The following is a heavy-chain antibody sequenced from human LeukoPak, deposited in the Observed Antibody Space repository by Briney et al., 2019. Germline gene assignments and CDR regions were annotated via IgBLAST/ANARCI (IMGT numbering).Heavy chain of an antibody. V-gene: IGHV4-34*01. CDR3: ARAVGEVVTAYFDY. Sequence: GSLRLSCAASGFTVSSNYMSWVRQPPGKGLEWIGEINHSGSTNYNPSLKSRVTISVDTSKNQFSLKLSSVTAADTAVYYCARAVGEVVTAYFDYWGQGTLVTVSS. D-gene: IGHD2-21*02. CDR1: GFTVSSNY. CDR2: INHSGST. J-gene: IGHJ4*02.